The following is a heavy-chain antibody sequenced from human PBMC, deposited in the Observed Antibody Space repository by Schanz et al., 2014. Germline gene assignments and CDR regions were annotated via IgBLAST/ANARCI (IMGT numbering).Heavy chain of an antibody. D-gene: IGHD6-13*01. CDR1: GFTFSSYA. CDR3: AREEGWGIAAAGAKHYYYGMDV. J-gene: IGHJ6*02. V-gene: IGHV3-30-3*01. Sequence: QVQLVESGGGVVQPGRSLRLSCAASGFTFSSYAMHWVRQAPGKGLEWVAVISYDGRNKYYADSVKGRFTISRDNAKNSQYLQMNSLRAEDTAVYYCAREEGWGIAAAGAKHYYYGMDVWGQGTTVTVSS. CDR2: ISYDGRNK.